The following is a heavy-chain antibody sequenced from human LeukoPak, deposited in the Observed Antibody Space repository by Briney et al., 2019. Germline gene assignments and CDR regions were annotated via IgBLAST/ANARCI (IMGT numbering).Heavy chain of an antibody. CDR1: GYRFTSYW. D-gene: IGHD2-15*01. CDR3: ARHDGEEGSPTDY. V-gene: IGHV5-51*01. CDR2: IYPGDSDT. Sequence: GEPLKISCKGSGYRFTSYWIGWVRQMPGKGLGWMGIIYPGDSDTRYSPSFQGQVTISADKSISTAYLQWSSLKASDTAMYYCARHDGEEGSPTDYWGQGTLVTVSS. J-gene: IGHJ4*02.